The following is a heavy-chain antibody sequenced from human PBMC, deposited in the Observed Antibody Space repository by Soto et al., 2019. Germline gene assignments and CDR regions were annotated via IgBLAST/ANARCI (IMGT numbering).Heavy chain of an antibody. V-gene: IGHV3-23*01. Sequence: PGGSLILSCARSGFTFSNYAMSSVRQAPGKGLEWVSAISGSGDKYYADSVRGRFTISRDNSENTLYLQMNSLRPEDTAVYDCAKEDVWFAKDYWGQGTLVTVSS. D-gene: IGHD3-10*01. CDR3: AKEDVWFAKDY. CDR1: GFTFSNYA. CDR2: ISGSGDK. J-gene: IGHJ4*02.